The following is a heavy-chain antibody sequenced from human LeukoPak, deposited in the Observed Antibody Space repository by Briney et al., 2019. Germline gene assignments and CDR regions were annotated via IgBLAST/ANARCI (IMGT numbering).Heavy chain of an antibody. CDR3: AKVAVAGPFDY. D-gene: IGHD6-19*01. CDR2: ISYDGSNK. J-gene: IGHJ4*02. V-gene: IGHV3-30*18. CDR1: GFTFSSYG. Sequence: GGSLRLSCAASGFTFSSYGMHWVRQAPGKGLEWVAVISYDGSNKYYADSVKGRFTISRDNSKNTLYLQMNSLRAEDTAVYYCAKVAVAGPFDYWGQGTLVTVPS.